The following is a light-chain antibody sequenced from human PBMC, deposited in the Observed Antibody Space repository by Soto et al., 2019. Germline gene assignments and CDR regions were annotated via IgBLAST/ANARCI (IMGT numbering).Light chain of an antibody. J-gene: IGLJ2*01. CDR1: SSDIGGYDY. Sequence: QSVLTQPASVSGSPGQSITLSCTGTSSDIGGYDYVSWYQRHPGKAPKLIIYDVNNRPSGVSNRFSVSKSGNTASLTISGLQAEDEADYYCTSYASGSSHVVFGGGTQLTVL. CDR3: TSYASGSSHVV. CDR2: DVN. V-gene: IGLV2-14*01.